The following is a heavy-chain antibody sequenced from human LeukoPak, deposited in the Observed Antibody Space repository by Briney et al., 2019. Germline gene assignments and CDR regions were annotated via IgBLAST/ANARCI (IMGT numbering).Heavy chain of an antibody. V-gene: IGHV2-5*01. J-gene: IGHJ4*02. D-gene: IGHD6-6*01. Sequence: SGPTLVNPTQTLTLTCTFSGFSLSTSGVGVGWIRQPPGKALEWLALLYWNDDKRYSPSLKSRLTITKDTSKNQVVLTMTNMDPVDTATYYCAHTHIAARSSDYWGQGTLVTVSS. CDR1: GFSLSTSGVG. CDR2: LYWNDDK. CDR3: AHTHIAARSSDY.